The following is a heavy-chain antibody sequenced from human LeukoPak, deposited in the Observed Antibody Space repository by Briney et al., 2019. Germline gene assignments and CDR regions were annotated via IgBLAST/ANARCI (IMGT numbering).Heavy chain of an antibody. CDR1: GFTFSSYA. CDR3: AREEVALALGY. Sequence: GGSLRLSCAASGFTFSSYAMHWVRQAPGKGLEWVAVISYDGSNKYYADSVKGRFTISRDNSKNTLYLQMNSLRAEDTAVYYCAREEVALALGYWGQGTLVTVSS. V-gene: IGHV3-30-3*01. J-gene: IGHJ4*02. D-gene: IGHD6-19*01. CDR2: ISYDGSNK.